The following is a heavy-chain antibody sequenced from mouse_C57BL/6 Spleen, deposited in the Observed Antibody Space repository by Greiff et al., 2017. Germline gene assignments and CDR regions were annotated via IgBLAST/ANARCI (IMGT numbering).Heavy chain of an antibody. V-gene: IGHV3-6*01. J-gene: IGHJ2*01. CDR1: GHSITSGYY. CDR2: ISYDGSN. D-gene: IGHD6-1*01. CDR3: ARDSDYFDY. Sequence: EVQLQESGPGLVKPSQSLSLTCSVTGHSITSGYYWNWIRQFPGNKLEWMGYISYDGSNNYNPSLKNRISITRDTSKNQFFLKLNSVTTEDTATYYCARDSDYFDYWGQGTTLTVSS.